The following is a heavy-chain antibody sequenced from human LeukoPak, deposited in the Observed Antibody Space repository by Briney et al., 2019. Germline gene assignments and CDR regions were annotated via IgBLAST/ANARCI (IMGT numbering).Heavy chain of an antibody. CDR3: ARDSFSGSYYYYYGMDV. CDR1: GHTFTAYY. CDR2: INPNSGGT. V-gene: IGHV1-2*02. Sequence: ASVKVSCKASGHTFTAYYMFWVRQAPGQGLEWMGWINPNSGGTNYAPKFQGRVTMTRNTSISTAYMELSSLRSEDTAVYYCARDSFSGSYYYYYGMDVWGQGTTVTVSS. D-gene: IGHD1-26*01. J-gene: IGHJ6*02.